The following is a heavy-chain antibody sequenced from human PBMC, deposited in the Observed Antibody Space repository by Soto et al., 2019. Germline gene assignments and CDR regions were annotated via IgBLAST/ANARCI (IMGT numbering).Heavy chain of an antibody. Sequence: GGSLRLSCTASTFPLSTYATSWVRQAPGKGLEWVSGISGTGGNTYYADSVKGRFTISRDNSKNTVSPQMNSLRDEDTAVYFCVLETLTPWRYYGLDVWGQGTTVTV. CDR2: ISGTGGNT. D-gene: IGHD1-1*01. J-gene: IGHJ6*02. CDR1: TFPLSTYA. CDR3: VLETLTPWRYYGLDV. V-gene: IGHV3-23*01.